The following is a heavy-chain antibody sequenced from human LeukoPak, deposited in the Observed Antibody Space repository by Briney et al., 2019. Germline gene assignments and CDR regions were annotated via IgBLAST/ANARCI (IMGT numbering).Heavy chain of an antibody. CDR3: AKDEVYYDILTGPPPLDAFDI. D-gene: IGHD3-9*01. CDR1: GFIFSSYA. V-gene: IGHV3-23*01. CDR2: ISGSGGST. Sequence: GGSLRLSCAASGFIFSSYAMNWVRQAPGKGLEWVSAISGSGGSTYYADSVKGRFTISRDNSKNTLYLQMNSLRAEDTAVYYCAKDEVYYDILTGPPPLDAFDIWGQGTMVTVSS. J-gene: IGHJ3*02.